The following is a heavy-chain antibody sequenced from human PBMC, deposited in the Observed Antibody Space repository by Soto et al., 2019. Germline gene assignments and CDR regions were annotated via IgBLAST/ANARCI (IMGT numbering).Heavy chain of an antibody. D-gene: IGHD2-2*02. CDR2: ISWNSGSI. J-gene: IGHJ3*02. CDR1: GFTFDDYA. V-gene: IGHV3-9*01. Sequence: GGSLRLSCAASGFTFDDYAMHWVRQAPGKGLEWVSGISWNSGSIGYADSVKGRFTISRDNAKNSLYLQMNSLRAEDTALYYCAKISIPRTYGDAFDIWGQGTMVTVSS. CDR3: AKISIPRTYGDAFDI.